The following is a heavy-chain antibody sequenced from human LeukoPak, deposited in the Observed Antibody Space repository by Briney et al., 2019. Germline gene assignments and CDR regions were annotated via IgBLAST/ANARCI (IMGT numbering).Heavy chain of an antibody. Sequence: ASVKVSCKASGYTFTGYYMHWVRQAPGQGLEWMGWINPNSGGTNYAQKFQGRVTMTRDTSISTAYMELSRLRSDDTAVYYCARDSGTSGEVKFDPWGQGALVTVSS. CDR2: INPNSGGT. CDR1: GYTFTGYY. CDR3: ARDSGTSGEVKFDP. J-gene: IGHJ5*02. V-gene: IGHV1-2*02. D-gene: IGHD3-10*01.